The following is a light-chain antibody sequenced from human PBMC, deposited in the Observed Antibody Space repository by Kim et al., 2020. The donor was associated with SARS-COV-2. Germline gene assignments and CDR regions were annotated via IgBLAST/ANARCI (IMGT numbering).Light chain of an antibody. CDR2: YAS. CDR3: QQYGRSAA. V-gene: IGKV3-20*01. CDR1: QTVNHIY. Sequence: LSPGERATLSCRATQTVNHIYLAWYQHKPGQAPRLLIYYASTRAPGIPDRFSGSGSGTDFTLTISRLEPEDVAVYYCQQYGRSAAFGQGTKVDIK. J-gene: IGKJ1*01.